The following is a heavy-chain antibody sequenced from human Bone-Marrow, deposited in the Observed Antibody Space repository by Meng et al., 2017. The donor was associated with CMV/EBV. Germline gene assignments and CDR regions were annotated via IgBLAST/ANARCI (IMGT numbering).Heavy chain of an antibody. CDR3: AKEGAVGSTWYHFDY. CDR2: ISSGSTSI. V-gene: IGHV3-21*01. Sequence: SGFSFSDYSMNWVRQAPGKGLEWVSSISSGSTSIYYADSVRGRFTIFRDNAKNSLYLQMNSLRPEDTAVYYCAKEGAVGSTWYHFDYWGQGSLVTVSS. CDR1: GFSFSDYS. J-gene: IGHJ4*02. D-gene: IGHD6-13*01.